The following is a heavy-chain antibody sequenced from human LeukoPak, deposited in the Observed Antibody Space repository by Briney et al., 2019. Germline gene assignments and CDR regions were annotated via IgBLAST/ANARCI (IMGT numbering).Heavy chain of an antibody. V-gene: IGHV1-2*02. CDR2: INSNSGGT. CDR1: GYTFIGHY. D-gene: IGHD5-18*01. Sequence: VASVKVSCKASGYTFIGHYMHWVRQAPGQGLEWTGWINSNSGGTKYAQKFQGSVIMTRDTSISTAYMELSRLKSDDTAVYYCARGRIHPWSNAFDIWGQGTTVTVSS. J-gene: IGHJ3*02. CDR3: ARGRIHPWSNAFDI.